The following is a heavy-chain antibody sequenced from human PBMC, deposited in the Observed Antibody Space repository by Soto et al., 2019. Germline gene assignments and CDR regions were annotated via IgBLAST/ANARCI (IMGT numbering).Heavy chain of an antibody. Sequence: QVQLQQSGPGLVKPSQTLSLTSDISGDSVSSNSAAWNWIRQTPSRGLEWLGRTYYRSKWYINYAVSVKSRITVNPDTSKNRFSLQLNSVTPADTAVYYCARGSWDDVTGHYYMDVWGKGTTVTVSS. CDR2: TYYRSKWYI. CDR1: GDSVSSNSAA. D-gene: IGHD1-1*01. V-gene: IGHV6-1*01. CDR3: ARGSWDDVTGHYYMDV. J-gene: IGHJ6*03.